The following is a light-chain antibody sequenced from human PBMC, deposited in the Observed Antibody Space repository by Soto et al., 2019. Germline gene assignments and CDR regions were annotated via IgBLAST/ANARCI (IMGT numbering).Light chain of an antibody. CDR1: QSIGNS. Sequence: DIQMSQSPSTLSASVGDRVSITCRASQSIGNSLACYQQKPGKAPYLLISDVSILERVVPSRFSGSGSGTEFTLTISSMQPDDFATFYCQQYNGYSRTFGHGTKVDIK. CDR3: QQYNGYSRT. J-gene: IGKJ1*01. V-gene: IGKV1-5*01. CDR2: DVS.